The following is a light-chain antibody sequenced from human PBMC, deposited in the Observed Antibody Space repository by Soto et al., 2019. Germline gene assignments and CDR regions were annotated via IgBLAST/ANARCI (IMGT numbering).Light chain of an antibody. CDR3: QQYGSSPLT. V-gene: IGKV3-20*01. CDR1: HSVSSY. CDR2: GAS. J-gene: IGKJ4*01. Sequence: EIVLTQSPATLSLSPGERATLSCRASHSVSSYLAWYQQKPDQAPRLLIYGASSRATGIPDRFSGSGSGTDFTLTISRLEPEDFAVYYCQQYGSSPLTFGGGTKVDIK.